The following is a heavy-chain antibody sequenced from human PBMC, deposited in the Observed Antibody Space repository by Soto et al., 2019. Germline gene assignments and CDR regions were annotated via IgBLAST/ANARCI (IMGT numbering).Heavy chain of an antibody. Sequence: EVQLVESGGGLVKPGGSLRLSCAASGFTFSSYSMNWVRQAPGKGLEWVSSISSSSSYIYYADSVKGRFTISRDNAKNSLYLQMGSVRAEDTAVYYCARDGLKGFGSSDFDYWGQGTLVTVSS. CDR2: ISSSSSYI. V-gene: IGHV3-21*01. CDR1: GFTFSSYS. CDR3: ARDGLKGFGSSDFDY. J-gene: IGHJ4*02. D-gene: IGHD3-10*01.